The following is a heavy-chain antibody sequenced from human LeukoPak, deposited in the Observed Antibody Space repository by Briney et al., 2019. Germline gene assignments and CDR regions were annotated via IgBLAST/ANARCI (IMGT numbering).Heavy chain of an antibody. CDR1: VYTFTTYD. CDR3: ARGRGSGHKENWFDP. CDR2: MNPNSGNT. D-gene: IGHD6-19*01. V-gene: IGHV1-8*01. Sequence: ASVTVSCKASVYTFTTYDINWVRQATGQGLEWMGWMNPNSGNTGYAQKFQGRVTMTRNTSITTAYMALSSRRSEDTAVYYCARGRGSGHKENWFDPWGQGTLVTVSS. J-gene: IGHJ5*02.